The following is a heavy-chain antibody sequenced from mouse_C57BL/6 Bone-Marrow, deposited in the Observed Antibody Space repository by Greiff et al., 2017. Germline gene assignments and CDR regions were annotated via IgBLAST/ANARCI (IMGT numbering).Heavy chain of an antibody. D-gene: IGHD1-1*01. CDR2: IYPRSGNT. CDR1: GYTFTSYG. J-gene: IGHJ2*01. Sequence: QVQLQQSGAELARPGASVKLSCKASGYTFTSYGISWVKQRTGQGLEWIGEIYPRSGNTYYNEKFKGKATLTADKSSSTAYMELRSLTSEDSAVYFCAREGDYYGSSYFDYWGQGTTLTVSS. CDR3: AREGDYYGSSYFDY. V-gene: IGHV1-81*01.